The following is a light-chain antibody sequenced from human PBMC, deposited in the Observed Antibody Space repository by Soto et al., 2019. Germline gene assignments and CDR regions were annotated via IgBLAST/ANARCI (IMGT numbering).Light chain of an antibody. Sequence: QPVLAQPPSVAGAPGQRVTISCTGSSSNIGAGNDVHWYQQLPGTTPRLLIYANNRRPSGVPDRFSGSRSGTSASLAITGLQTEDEADYYCQSYDGSRSVVVFGGGTKLTVL. CDR2: ANN. J-gene: IGLJ2*01. V-gene: IGLV1-40*01. CDR1: SSNIGAGND. CDR3: QSYDGSRSVVV.